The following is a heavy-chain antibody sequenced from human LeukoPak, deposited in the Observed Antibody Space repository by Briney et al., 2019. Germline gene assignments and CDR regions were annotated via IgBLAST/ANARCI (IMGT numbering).Heavy chain of an antibody. J-gene: IGHJ4*02. CDR3: AGVLRVEMVINY. Sequence: SGTLSLTCTVSGGSISSFYWGWIRQPPGKGLEWIGHMHSSGNTNYNPSLKSRITMSVDTSKNQFSLKLSSVTTADTAIYWCAGVLRVEMVINYWGQGTLVTVSS. CDR1: GGSISSFY. V-gene: IGHV4-59*01. CDR2: MHSSGNT. D-gene: IGHD3-22*01.